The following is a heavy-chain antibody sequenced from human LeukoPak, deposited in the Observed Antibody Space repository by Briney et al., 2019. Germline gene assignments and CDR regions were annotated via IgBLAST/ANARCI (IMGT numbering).Heavy chain of an antibody. V-gene: IGHV3-66*01. Sequence: TGGSLRLSCAASGFTVSINYMTWVRQAPGTGLEWVSVIYGDGGTYYADSVKVRFTISIENSKNKLYLQMNILSSEDTAVYYCAREGGGPSGPLDYWGQGTLVTVSS. CDR1: GFTVSINY. CDR2: IYGDGGT. J-gene: IGHJ4*02. D-gene: IGHD3-3*01. CDR3: AREGGGPSGPLDY.